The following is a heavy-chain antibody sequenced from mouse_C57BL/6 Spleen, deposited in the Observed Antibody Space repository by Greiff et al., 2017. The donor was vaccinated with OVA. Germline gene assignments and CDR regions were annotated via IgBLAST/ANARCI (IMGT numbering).Heavy chain of an antibody. J-gene: IGHJ4*01. V-gene: IGHV1-52*01. Sequence: VQLQQPGAELVRPGSSVKLSCKASGYTFTSYWMHWVKQRPIQGLEWIGNIDPSDSETHYNQKFKDKATLTVDKSSSTAYMQLSSLTSEDSAVYYCARYYGNRYAMDYWGQGTSVTVSS. D-gene: IGHD2-1*01. CDR3: ARYYGNRYAMDY. CDR1: GYTFTSYW. CDR2: IDPSDSET.